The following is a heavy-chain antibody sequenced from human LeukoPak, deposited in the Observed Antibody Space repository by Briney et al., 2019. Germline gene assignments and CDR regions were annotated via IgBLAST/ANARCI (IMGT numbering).Heavy chain of an antibody. D-gene: IGHD3-22*01. J-gene: IGHJ4*02. CDR1: GGSISSYY. Sequence: SETLSLTFTVSGGSISSYYWSWIRQPPGKGLEWIGYIYYSGSTNYNPSLNSRVTISVDTSKNQFSLKLSSVTAADTAVYYCARQGPHHYDSSGYYYHYWGQGTLVTVSS. CDR2: IYYSGST. CDR3: ARQGPHHYDSSGYYYHY. V-gene: IGHV4-59*01.